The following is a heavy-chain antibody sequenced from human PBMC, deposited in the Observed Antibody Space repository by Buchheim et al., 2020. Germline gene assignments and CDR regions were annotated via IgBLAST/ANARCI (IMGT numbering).Heavy chain of an antibody. CDR3: ARDLLSDIVVVVAATDYYYGMDV. Sequence: QVQLVQSGAEVKKPGASVKVSCKASGYTFTSYYMHWVRQAPGQGLEWMGIINPSGGSTSYAQKFQGRVTMTRDTSTSTFYMELSSLRSEDTAVYYCARDLLSDIVVVVAATDYYYGMDVWGQGTT. D-gene: IGHD2-15*01. J-gene: IGHJ6*02. CDR1: GYTFTSYY. V-gene: IGHV1-46*01. CDR2: INPSGGST.